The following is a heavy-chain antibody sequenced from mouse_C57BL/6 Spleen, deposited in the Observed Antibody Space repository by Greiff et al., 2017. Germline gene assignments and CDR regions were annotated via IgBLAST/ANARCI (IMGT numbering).Heavy chain of an antibody. CDR1: GYTFTSYW. CDR3: ARSHYGSSSWYFDV. V-gene: IGHV1-52*01. J-gene: IGHJ1*03. D-gene: IGHD1-1*01. Sequence: VQLQQPGAELVRPGSSVKLSCKASGYTFTSYWMHWVKQRPIQGLEWIGNIDPSDSETHYNQKFKDKATLTVDKSSSTAYMQLSSLTSEDSAVYYCARSHYGSSSWYFDVWGTGTTVTVSS. CDR2: IDPSDSET.